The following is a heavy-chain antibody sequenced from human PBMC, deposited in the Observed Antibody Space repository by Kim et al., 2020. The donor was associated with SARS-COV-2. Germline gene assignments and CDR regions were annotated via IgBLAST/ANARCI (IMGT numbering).Heavy chain of an antibody. Sequence: SVKGRFTISRDNSKNTLYLQMNSLRAEDTAVYYCARDILTYYDSSGTLDYWGQGTLVTVSS. J-gene: IGHJ4*02. D-gene: IGHD3-22*01. CDR3: ARDILTYYDSSGTLDY. V-gene: IGHV3-30*07.